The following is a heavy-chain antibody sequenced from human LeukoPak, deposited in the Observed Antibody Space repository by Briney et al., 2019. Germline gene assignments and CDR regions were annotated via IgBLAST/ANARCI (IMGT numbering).Heavy chain of an antibody. CDR3: ARDAGSGWYYFDY. Sequence: ASVKVSCTSSGYTFTSYGNSWLRQAPAPGLERVRWISAYNGTTNYAQKLQGRVTMTTDTSTSTAYMELRRLRSDDTAVYYCARDAGSGWYYFDYWGEGTLVTVSS. CDR1: GYTFTSYG. D-gene: IGHD6-19*01. V-gene: IGHV1-18*01. J-gene: IGHJ4*02. CDR2: ISAYNGTT.